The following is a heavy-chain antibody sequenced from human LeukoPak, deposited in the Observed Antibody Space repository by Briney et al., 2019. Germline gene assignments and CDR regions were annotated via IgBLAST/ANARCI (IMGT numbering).Heavy chain of an antibody. J-gene: IGHJ6*02. CDR1: GGSIRSSYYY. CDR2: IYDSGST. V-gene: IGHV4-39*07. Sequence: SETPSLTCTVSGGSIRSSYYYWGWIRQPPGKGLEWIGSIYDSGSTYQNPSLERRVTISVDTSKNQFSLNLSSVTAADTAVYYCARDSRGSGYYYYYGMDVWGQGTTVTVSS. D-gene: IGHD3-22*01. CDR3: ARDSRGSGYYYYYGMDV.